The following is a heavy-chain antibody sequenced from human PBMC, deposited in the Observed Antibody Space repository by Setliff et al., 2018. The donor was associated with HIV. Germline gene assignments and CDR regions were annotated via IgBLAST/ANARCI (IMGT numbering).Heavy chain of an antibody. CDR3: ARDDVGYCSGGSCYHLFDTFDI. J-gene: IGHJ3*02. Sequence: ASVKVSCKASGYSFTKYEINWVRQAPGQGLEWLGWVGPSIGNSDFAQKFKGRISLTTDTSIRTAYMELRGLKSDDTAVYFCARDDVGYCSGGSCYHLFDTFDIWGQGTVVTVSS. CDR2: VGPSIGNS. CDR1: GYSFTKYE. D-gene: IGHD2-15*01. V-gene: IGHV1-8*01.